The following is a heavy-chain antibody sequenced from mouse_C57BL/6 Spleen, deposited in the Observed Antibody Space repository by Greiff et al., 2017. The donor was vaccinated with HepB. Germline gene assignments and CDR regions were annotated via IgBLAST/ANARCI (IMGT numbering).Heavy chain of an antibody. D-gene: IGHD1-1*01. V-gene: IGHV1-15*01. CDR3: TRKLITTVVATSYYFDY. J-gene: IGHJ2*01. Sequence: VQLQQSGAELVRPGASVTLSCKASGYTFTDYEMHWVKQTPVHGLEWIGAIDPETGGTAYNQKFKGKAILTADKSSSTAYMELRSLTSEDSAVYYCTRKLITTVVATSYYFDYWGQGTTLTVSS. CDR1: GYTFTDYE. CDR2: IDPETGGT.